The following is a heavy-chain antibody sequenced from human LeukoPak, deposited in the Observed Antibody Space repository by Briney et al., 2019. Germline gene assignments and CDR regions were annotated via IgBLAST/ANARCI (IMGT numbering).Heavy chain of an antibody. CDR1: GGSISSSNW. D-gene: IGHD5-18*01. V-gene: IGHV4-4*02. J-gene: IGHJ3*02. CDR2: IYHSGST. Sequence: SGTLSLTCAVSGGSISSSNWWSWVRQPPGKGLEWIGEIYHSGSTNYNPSLKSRVTISVDKSKNQFSLKLSSVTAADTAVYYCARAQRLEGYSYGHRAFDIWGQGTMVTVSS. CDR3: ARAQRLEGYSYGHRAFDI.